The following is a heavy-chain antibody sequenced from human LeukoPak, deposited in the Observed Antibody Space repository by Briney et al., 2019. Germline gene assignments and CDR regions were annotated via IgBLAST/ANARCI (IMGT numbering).Heavy chain of an antibody. CDR3: ARGARYFEY. J-gene: IGHJ4*02. CDR1: GFIFRDVW. D-gene: IGHD6-6*01. V-gene: IGHV3-7*04. Sequence: GGSLRLSCAGCGFIFRDVWMSWVRQAPGKGLEWVANIKQDGSEKYYVDSVKGRFTISRDNAKNSLYLQMNSLRADDTAVYYCARGARYFEYWGQGTLVTVSS. CDR2: IKQDGSEK.